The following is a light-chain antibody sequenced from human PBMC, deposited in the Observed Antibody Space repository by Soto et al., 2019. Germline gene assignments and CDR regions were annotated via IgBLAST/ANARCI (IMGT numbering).Light chain of an antibody. V-gene: IGLV2-8*01. CDR3: SSNAGSNNLV. Sequence: QYALTQPPSASGTPGQSVTIPCTGNSSDVGDYNYVSWYQQHPGKAPKLVIYEVSRRPSGVPDRFSGSKSGNTASLTVSGLQAEDEADYYCSSNAGSNNLVFGGGTKLTVL. CDR2: EVS. CDR1: SSDVGDYNY. J-gene: IGLJ2*01.